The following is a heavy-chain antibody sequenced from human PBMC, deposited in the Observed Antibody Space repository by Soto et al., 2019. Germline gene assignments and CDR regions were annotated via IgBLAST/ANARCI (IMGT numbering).Heavy chain of an antibody. V-gene: IGHV3-48*01. CDR1: GFTFSSYS. J-gene: IGHJ6*02. Sequence: EVQLVESGGGLVQPGGSLRLSCAASGFTFSSYSMNWVRQAPGKGLEWVSYISSSSSTIYYADSVKGRFTISRDNAKNXXYLQMNSLRAEDTAVYYCASFIAAAGTNYYYGMDVWGQGTTVTVSS. D-gene: IGHD6-13*01. CDR2: ISSSSSTI. CDR3: ASFIAAAGTNYYYGMDV.